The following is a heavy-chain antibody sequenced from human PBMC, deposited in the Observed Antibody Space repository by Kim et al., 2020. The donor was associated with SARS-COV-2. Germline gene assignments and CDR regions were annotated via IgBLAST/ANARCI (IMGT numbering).Heavy chain of an antibody. D-gene: IGHD1-26*01. V-gene: IGHV3-48*02. J-gene: IGHJ4*02. CDR3: VRDDKWAFDY. CDR1: GFTFNNYA. Sequence: GGSLRLSCAASGFTFNNYAMNWVLQAPGKGLEWVSYIDSSNGNIHYADSVEGRFTISRDNSKNSLSLQMISLRDEDAAVYYCVRDDKWAFDYWGQGTLV. CDR2: IDSSNGNI.